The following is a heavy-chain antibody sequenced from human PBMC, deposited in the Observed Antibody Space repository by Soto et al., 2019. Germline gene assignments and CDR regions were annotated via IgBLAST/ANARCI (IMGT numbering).Heavy chain of an antibody. Sequence: QVQLVESGGGVVQPGRSLRLSCAASGFTFSSDGMHWVRQAPGKGLEWVAAISYDGSHKYYADSVKGRFTISRDKSKNTPYLQMNSLRAEDTAVYYCAGGTRAYYRCFPCWGHRTLVTVSS. CDR2: ISYDGSHK. CDR3: AGGTRAYYRCFPC. CDR1: GFTFSSDG. J-gene: IGHJ4*01. V-gene: IGHV3-30*03. D-gene: IGHD3-22*01.